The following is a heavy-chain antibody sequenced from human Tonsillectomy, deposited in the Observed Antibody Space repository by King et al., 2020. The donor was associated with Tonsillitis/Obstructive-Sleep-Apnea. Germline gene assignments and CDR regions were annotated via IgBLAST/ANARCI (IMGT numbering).Heavy chain of an antibody. CDR3: AKEGHRGGVGVYFDL. J-gene: IGHJ2*01. V-gene: IGHV3-43*02. D-gene: IGHD3-16*01. Sequence: VQLVESGGGVVQPGGSLRLSCAASGFTFDDYAMHWVRQAPGKGLEWVSLIGGNGGSTYYADSVKGRFTISRDNSENSLYLQMNSLRTEDTALYYCAKEGHRGGVGVYFDLWGRGTLVTVSS. CDR2: IGGNGGST. CDR1: GFTFDDYA.